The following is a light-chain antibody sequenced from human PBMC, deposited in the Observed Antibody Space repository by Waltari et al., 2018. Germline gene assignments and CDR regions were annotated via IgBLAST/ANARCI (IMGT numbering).Light chain of an antibody. CDR3: QQYQTYVIT. J-gene: IGKJ5*01. CDR1: QSIGTW. V-gene: IGKV1-5*03. Sequence: DIQMTQSPSTLSASVGDRVTITCRASQSIGTWLAWYQQKPGKAPKLLIYTASTLESGVPSRFSGSGSGTEFTLTISRLQPDDFATYYCQQYQTYVITFGQGTRLDIK. CDR2: TAS.